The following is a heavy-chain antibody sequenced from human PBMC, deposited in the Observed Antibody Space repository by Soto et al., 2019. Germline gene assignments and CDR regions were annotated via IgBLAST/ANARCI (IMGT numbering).Heavy chain of an antibody. CDR2: ICCSGGST. V-gene: IGHV3-23*01. J-gene: IGHJ6*02. Sequence: GGSLRLSCAASGFTFSSYGMHWVRQAPGKGLEWVSVICCSGGSTYYADSVKGRFTISRDNSKITLYLQMNSLRAEDTAVYYCAKDEVFGVVIIYYGMDVWGQGTTVTVSS. CDR1: GFTFSSYG. CDR3: AKDEVFGVVIIYYGMDV. D-gene: IGHD3-3*01.